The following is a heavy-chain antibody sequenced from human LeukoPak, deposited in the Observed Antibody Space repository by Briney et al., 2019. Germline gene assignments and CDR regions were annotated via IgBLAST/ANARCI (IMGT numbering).Heavy chain of an antibody. Sequence: PSETLSLTCTVSGGSISSYYWSWIRQPAGKGLEWIGRIYTSGSTNYNPSLKSRVTMSVDTSKNQFSLRLRSVTAADTAVYYCARQIASAGTAGFDFWGQGALVTVSS. D-gene: IGHD6-13*01. CDR2: IYTSGST. V-gene: IGHV4-4*07. J-gene: IGHJ4*02. CDR1: GGSISSYY. CDR3: ARQIASAGTAGFDF.